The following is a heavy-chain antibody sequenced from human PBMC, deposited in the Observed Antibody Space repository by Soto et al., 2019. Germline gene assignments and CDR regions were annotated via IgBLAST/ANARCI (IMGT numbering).Heavy chain of an antibody. CDR1: GFIFSSYW. V-gene: IGHV3-74*01. J-gene: IGHJ3*02. D-gene: IGHD3-10*01. Sequence: EVQLVESGGGLVQPGGSLRLSCAASGFIFSSYWMHWVRQAPGKGLVWVSRIKSDGSSTTYADSVKGRFTISRDNAKNTLYLQMNSLRVEDTAVYYCAREILSDDAFDIWGQGTMVTVSS. CDR3: AREILSDDAFDI. CDR2: IKSDGSST.